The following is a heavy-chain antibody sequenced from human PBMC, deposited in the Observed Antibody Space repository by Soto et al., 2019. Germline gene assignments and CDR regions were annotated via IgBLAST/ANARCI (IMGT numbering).Heavy chain of an antibody. J-gene: IGHJ5*02. V-gene: IGHV4-39*01. CDR1: GGSINSDDSF. D-gene: IGHD1-26*01. CDR2: LYYGGST. Sequence: PSETLSLTCSVSGGSINSDDSFWGWVCQSPGKGLEWIGSLYYGGSTFYNPSLKSRVTISLDTSKNQFSLRLTSVTAADTAIYYCARQLPVGATSWFDPWGQGTLVTVSS. CDR3: ARQLPVGATSWFDP.